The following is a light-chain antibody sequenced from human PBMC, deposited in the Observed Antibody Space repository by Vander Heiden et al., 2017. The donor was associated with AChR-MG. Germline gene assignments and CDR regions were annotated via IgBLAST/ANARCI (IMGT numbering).Light chain of an antibody. Sequence: EILLTQSPATLSLSPGERATLSCRASQSVSSYLAWYQQKPGQAPRLLMYDASNRATGIPARFSGSGSGTDFTLTISSLEPEDFAVYYCQQRGKWPQMTFGPGTKLEIK. V-gene: IGKV3-11*01. J-gene: IGKJ2*01. CDR3: QQRGKWPQMT. CDR1: QSVSSY. CDR2: DAS.